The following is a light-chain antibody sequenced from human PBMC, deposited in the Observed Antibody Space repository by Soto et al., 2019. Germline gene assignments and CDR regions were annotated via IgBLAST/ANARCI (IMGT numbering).Light chain of an antibody. CDR3: QQLNSYSLA. CDR2: NAS. J-gene: IGKJ4*02. Sequence: DIRVYQSPSTVSGTAGERATITCLASQSISSYLAWYQQKPGKAPKLLIYNASTLKSGVPARFSGSGSGTEFTLTISSLQPDDFAIYYCQQLNSYSLAFGGGTKVDIK. CDR1: QSISSY. V-gene: IGKV1-5*01.